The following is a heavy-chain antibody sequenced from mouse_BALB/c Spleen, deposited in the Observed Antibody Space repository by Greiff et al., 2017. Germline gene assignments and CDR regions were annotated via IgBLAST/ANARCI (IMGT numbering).Heavy chain of an antibody. CDR1: GYSITSDYA. V-gene: IGHV3-2*02. J-gene: IGHJ2*01. Sequence: EVKLVESGPGLVKPSQSLSLTCTVTGYSITSDYAWNWIRQFPGNKLEWMGYISYSGSTSYNPSLKSRISITRDTSKNQFFLQLNSVTTEDTATYYCARGEDGYKGFYFDYWGQGTTLTVSS. CDR3: ARGEDGYKGFYFDY. CDR2: ISYSGST. D-gene: IGHD2-3*01.